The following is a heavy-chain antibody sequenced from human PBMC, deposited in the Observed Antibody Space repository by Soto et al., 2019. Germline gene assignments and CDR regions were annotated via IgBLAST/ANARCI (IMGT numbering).Heavy chain of an antibody. Sequence: GGSLRLSCAASGFTFSSYAMNWVRQAPGKGLEWVSVISASGGATYYADSVKGRFTISRDNSKSTLYLQMTSLRAEDTALYYCAKKGSTVVQERKFDYWGQGTLVTVSS. CDR2: ISASGGAT. D-gene: IGHD1-1*01. CDR1: GFTFSSYA. V-gene: IGHV3-23*01. J-gene: IGHJ4*02. CDR3: AKKGSTVVQERKFDY.